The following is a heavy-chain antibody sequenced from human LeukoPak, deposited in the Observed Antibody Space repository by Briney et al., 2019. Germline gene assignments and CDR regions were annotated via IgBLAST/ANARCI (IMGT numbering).Heavy chain of an antibody. J-gene: IGHJ4*02. CDR2: INIHDDA. V-gene: IGHV3-53*01. CDR3: AKSPSSAAGINC. Sequence: GGSLRLSCAASGFSVSGNYLTWVRQAPGRGLEWVSFINIHDDAFYADSVKGRFTVSRDNSKNILYLQMNSLRAEDTAIYYCAKSPSSAAGINCWGQGILVTVSS. D-gene: IGHD6-13*01. CDR1: GFSVSGNY.